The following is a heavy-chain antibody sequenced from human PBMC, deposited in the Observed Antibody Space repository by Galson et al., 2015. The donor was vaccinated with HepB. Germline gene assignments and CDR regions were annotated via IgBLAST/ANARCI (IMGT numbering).Heavy chain of an antibody. CDR1: GFTFSSYS. Sequence: SLRLSCAASGFTFSSYSMNWVRQAPGKGLEWVSSISSSTTYIYYADSVKGRFTISRDNAKNSLYLQMNGLSAADTAVYYCARDPPQLLHYYALDVWGQGTTVTVSS. D-gene: IGHD2/OR15-2a*01. CDR2: ISSSTTYI. V-gene: IGHV3-21*01. J-gene: IGHJ6*02. CDR3: ARDPPQLLHYYALDV.